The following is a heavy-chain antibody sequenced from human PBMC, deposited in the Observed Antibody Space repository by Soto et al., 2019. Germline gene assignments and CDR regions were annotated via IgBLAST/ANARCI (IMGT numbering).Heavy chain of an antibody. D-gene: IGHD2-2*01. CDR1: GFTFSSYG. J-gene: IGHJ4*02. Sequence: QVQLVESGGGVVQPGRSLRLSCAASGFTFSSYGMHWVRQAPGKGLEWVAVISYDGSNKYYADSVKCRFTISRDNSKNTLYLQMNSLRAEDTAVYYCAKIGGYQLLLYYFDYWGQGTLVTVSS. CDR3: AKIGGYQLLLYYFDY. CDR2: ISYDGSNK. V-gene: IGHV3-30*18.